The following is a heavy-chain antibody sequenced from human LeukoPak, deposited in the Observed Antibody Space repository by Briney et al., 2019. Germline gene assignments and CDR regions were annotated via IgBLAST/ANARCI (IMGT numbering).Heavy chain of an antibody. V-gene: IGHV4-34*01. J-gene: IGHJ1*01. CDR1: GGSFSGYY. Sequence: SETLSLTCAVYGGSFSGYYWSWIRQPPGKGLEWIGEINHSGSTNYNPSLKSRVTISVDTSKNQFSLKLSSVTAADTAVYYCARGRIRHGYFQHWDQGTLVTVSS. CDR2: INHSGST. CDR3: ARGRIRHGYFQH. D-gene: IGHD3-3*02.